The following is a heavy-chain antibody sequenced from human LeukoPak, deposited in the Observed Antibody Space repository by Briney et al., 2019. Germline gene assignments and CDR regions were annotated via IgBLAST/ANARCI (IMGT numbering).Heavy chain of an antibody. CDR1: GITFSSYW. V-gene: IGHV3-7*01. CDR3: AGGQGYLIEL. D-gene: IGHD2-15*01. Sequence: GGSLRLSCVGSGITFSSYWMNWVRQAPGKGLEWVAIIKQDGSETQYVDSVKGRLTTSRDNAQNSLYLQINNLRAEDTAVYYCAGGQGYLIELWGQGTLVTVSS. J-gene: IGHJ4*02. CDR2: IKQDGSET.